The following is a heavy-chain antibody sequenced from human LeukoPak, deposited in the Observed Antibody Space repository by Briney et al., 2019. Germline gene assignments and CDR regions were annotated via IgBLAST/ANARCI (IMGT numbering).Heavy chain of an antibody. CDR2: INHSGST. V-gene: IGHV4-34*01. J-gene: IGHJ4*02. CDR1: GGSFSGYY. Sequence: SETLSLTCAVYGGSFSGYYWSWIRQPPGKGLEWIGEINHSGSTNYNPSLKSRVTISVDASKNQFSLKLSSVTAADTAVYYCARVRLVPAAMSFDYWGQGTLVTVSS. D-gene: IGHD2-2*01. CDR3: ARVRLVPAAMSFDY.